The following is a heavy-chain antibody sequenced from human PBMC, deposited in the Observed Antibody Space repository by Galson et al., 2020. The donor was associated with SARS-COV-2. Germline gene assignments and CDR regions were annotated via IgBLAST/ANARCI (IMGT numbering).Heavy chain of an antibody. CDR1: GFTFSDSA. D-gene: IGHD6-6*01. Sequence: GGSLRLSCSASGFTFSDSALHWVRQPPGTGLEYVSAMSSNGATSFYTDPVNGRFTMSRDNYKNMFYLQMTGLRLEDTAFYYCLSWSSSRRSYWGQGTLVTVSS. V-gene: IGHV3-64D*09. CDR2: MSSNGATS. CDR3: LSWSSSRRSY. J-gene: IGHJ4*02.